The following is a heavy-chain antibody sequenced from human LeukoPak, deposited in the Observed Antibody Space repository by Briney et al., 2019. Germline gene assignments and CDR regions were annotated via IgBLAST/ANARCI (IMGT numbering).Heavy chain of an antibody. CDR1: GFTFSSYT. D-gene: IGHD7-27*01. J-gene: IGHJ4*02. Sequence: GGSLRLSCATSGFTFSSYTMSWVRQAPGKGLEWVSTITTSDGNTYYADSVKGRFTVSRDNSKNTLFLQMNSLRAEDTAVYYCAKDGGLWVSAHWGDSWGRGTLVTVSS. CDR3: AKDGGLWVSAHWGDS. CDR2: ITTSDGNT. V-gene: IGHV3-23*01.